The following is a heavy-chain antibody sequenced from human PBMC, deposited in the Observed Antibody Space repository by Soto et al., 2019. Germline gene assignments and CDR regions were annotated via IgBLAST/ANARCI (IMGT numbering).Heavy chain of an antibody. Sequence: SETLSLTCAVYGGSFSGYYWSWIRQPPGKGLEWIGEINHSGSTNYNPSLKSRVTISVDTSKNQFSLKLSSVTAADTAVYYCARHKWLRLSSAAFDIWGQGTMVTVSS. D-gene: IGHD5-12*01. V-gene: IGHV4-34*01. J-gene: IGHJ3*02. CDR2: INHSGST. CDR1: GGSFSGYY. CDR3: ARHKWLRLSSAAFDI.